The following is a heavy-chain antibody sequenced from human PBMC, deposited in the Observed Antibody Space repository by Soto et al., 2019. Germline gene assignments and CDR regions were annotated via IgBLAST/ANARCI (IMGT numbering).Heavy chain of an antibody. CDR2: ISSSSSYI. Sequence: EVQLVESGGGLVKPGGSLRLSCAASGFTFSSYSMNWVRQAPGKGLEWVSSISSSSSYIYYADSVKGRFTISRDNAKNTLHLQMNRLRAEDTAVYYCARASGGTIRAATFGYYGLDVWGQETTVTVSS. V-gene: IGHV3-21*01. CDR3: ARASGGTIRAATFGYYGLDV. D-gene: IGHD6-25*01. J-gene: IGHJ6*02. CDR1: GFTFSSYS.